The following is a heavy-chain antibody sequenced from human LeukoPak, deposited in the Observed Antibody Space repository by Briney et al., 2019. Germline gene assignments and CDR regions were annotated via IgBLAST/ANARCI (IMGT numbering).Heavy chain of an antibody. CDR3: ASSRWLQLRFDY. CDR1: GGSISSSTYY. D-gene: IGHD5-24*01. J-gene: IGHJ4*02. CDR2: IYYSGST. Sequence: PSETLSLTCTVSGGSISSSTYYWGWIRQPPGKGLEWIGSIYYSGSTYYNPSLKSRVTISVDTSKNQFSLRLSSVTAADTAVYYCASSRWLQLRFDYWGQGTLVTVSS. V-gene: IGHV4-39*07.